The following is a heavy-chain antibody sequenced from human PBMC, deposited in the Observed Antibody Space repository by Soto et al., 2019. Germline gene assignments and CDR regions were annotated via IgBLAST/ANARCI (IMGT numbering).Heavy chain of an antibody. V-gene: IGHV3-11*01. D-gene: IGHD3-10*01. CDR2: ISGDGTTI. Sequence: QVQLVESGGGLVEPGGSLRLSCAASGFRFSDHYMTWIRQPPGKGLEGVSKISGDGTTIYYPDSVKGRFTVSRDNAKNSVYLQMNSLRAEDTAVYYCASDPYYYASGFWGQGTLVTVSS. CDR1: GFRFSDHY. CDR3: ASDPYYYASGF. J-gene: IGHJ4*02.